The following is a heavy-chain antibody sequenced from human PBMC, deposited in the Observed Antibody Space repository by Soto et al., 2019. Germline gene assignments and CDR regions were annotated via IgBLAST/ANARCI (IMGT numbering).Heavy chain of an antibody. J-gene: IGHJ4*02. CDR1: GGSISSGDYY. D-gene: IGHD5-18*01. CDR3: ARGDTAITFDY. V-gene: IGHV4-30-4*02. Sequence: PSXTLSLTCTVSGGSISSGDYYWIWIRQPPGKGLEWIGYIYYSGSTYYNPSLKSRVTISVDTSKNQFSLKLSSVTAADTAVYYCARGDTAITFDYWGQGTLVTVSS. CDR2: IYYSGST.